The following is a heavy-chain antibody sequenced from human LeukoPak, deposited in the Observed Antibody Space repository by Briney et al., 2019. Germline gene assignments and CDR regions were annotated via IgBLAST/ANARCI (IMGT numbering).Heavy chain of an antibody. Sequence: GGSLRLSCAVSGFTFSSYSMSWVRQAPGKGLEWVSSISSSGTYKYYADSVKGRFTISRDNAKNSLYLRMNSLRAEDTAVYYCAKGKDSVAGATNDYWGQGTLVTVSS. D-gene: IGHD6-19*01. CDR1: GFTFSSYS. CDR2: ISSSGTYK. CDR3: AKGKDSVAGATNDY. V-gene: IGHV3-21*01. J-gene: IGHJ4*02.